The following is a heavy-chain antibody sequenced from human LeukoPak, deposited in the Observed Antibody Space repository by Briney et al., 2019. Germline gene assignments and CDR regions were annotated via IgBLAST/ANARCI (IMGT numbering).Heavy chain of an antibody. J-gene: IGHJ4*02. Sequence: PGGSLRLSCAASGFTFDDYAMHWVRQAPGKGLEWVSGISWNSGSIGYADSVKGRFTISRDNAKNSLYLQMNSLRAEDTALYYCAKDISYGDYRLFDYWGQGTLVTVSS. CDR1: GFTFDDYA. V-gene: IGHV3-9*01. CDR2: ISWNSGSI. CDR3: AKDISYGDYRLFDY. D-gene: IGHD4-17*01.